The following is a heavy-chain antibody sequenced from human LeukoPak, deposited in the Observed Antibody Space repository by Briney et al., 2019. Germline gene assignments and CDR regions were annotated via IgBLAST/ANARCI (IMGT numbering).Heavy chain of an antibody. D-gene: IGHD5-24*01. CDR2: ISSSSSYI. CDR3: ARDVEMATTPFEF. V-gene: IGHV3-21*01. CDR1: GFTFSSYS. J-gene: IGHJ4*02. Sequence: GGSLRLSCAASGFTFSSYSMNWVRQAPGKGLEWVSSISSSSSYIYYADSVKGRFTISRDNAKNSLYLQMNSLRAEDTAVYYCARDVEMATTPFEFWGQGTLVTVSS.